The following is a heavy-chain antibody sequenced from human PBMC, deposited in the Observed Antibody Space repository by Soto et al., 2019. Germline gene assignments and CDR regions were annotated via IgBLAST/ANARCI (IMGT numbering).Heavy chain of an antibody. D-gene: IGHD3-16*02. CDR1: GFSLSTSGVG. CDR2: IYWDDDK. V-gene: IGHV2-5*02. Sequence: QITLKESGPPLVKPTQTLTLTCTFSGFSLSTSGVGVGWIRQPPGKALEWLALIYWDDDKRYSPSLKSRLTITKDTSKNQVVLTMTNMDPVDTATYYCALVRPYDYVWGSYRKSYFDYWGQGTLVTVSS. J-gene: IGHJ4*02. CDR3: ALVRPYDYVWGSYRKSYFDY.